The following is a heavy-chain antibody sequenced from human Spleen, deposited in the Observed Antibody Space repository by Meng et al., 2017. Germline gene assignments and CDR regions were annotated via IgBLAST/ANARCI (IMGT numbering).Heavy chain of an antibody. CDR1: GFTVSSNY. CDR2: IYSGGST. Sequence: GGSLRLSCAASGFTVSSNYMSWVRQAPGKGLEWVSVIYSGGSTYYADSVKGRFTISRDNSRNTLYLQMNSLRGEDTAVYYCAKENNAFDIWRQGRMLTGSS. D-gene: IGHD2/OR15-2a*01. CDR3: AKENNAFDI. J-gene: IGHJ3*02. V-gene: IGHV3-53*01.